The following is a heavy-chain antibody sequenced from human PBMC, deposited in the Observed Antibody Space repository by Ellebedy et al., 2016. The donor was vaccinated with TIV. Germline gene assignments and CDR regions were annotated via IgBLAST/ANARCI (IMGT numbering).Heavy chain of an antibody. CDR2: IKSKTDGGTT. J-gene: IGHJ5*02. CDR3: TTDLTVVVPAAIPEYNWFDP. D-gene: IGHD2-2*02. V-gene: IGHV3-15*01. Sequence: GGSLRLXXAASGFTFSNAWMSWVRQAPGKGLEWVGRIKSKTDGGTTDYAAPVKGRFTISRDDSKNTLYLQMNSLKTEDTAVYYCTTDLTVVVPAAIPEYNWFDPWGQGTLVTVSS. CDR1: GFTFSNAW.